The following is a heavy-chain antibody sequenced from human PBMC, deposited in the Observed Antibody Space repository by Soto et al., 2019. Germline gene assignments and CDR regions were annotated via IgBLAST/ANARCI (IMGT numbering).Heavy chain of an antibody. Sequence: PSETLSLTCAVYGGSFSGYYWSWIRQPPGKGLEWIGEINHSGSTNYNPSLKSRVTISVDTSKNQFSLKLSSVTAADTAVYYCARQVPPLAYYYYYGMYVWGQGTTFTVSS. CDR1: GGSFSGYY. D-gene: IGHD3-10*01. J-gene: IGHJ6*02. V-gene: IGHV4-34*01. CDR2: INHSGST. CDR3: ARQVPPLAYYYYYGMYV.